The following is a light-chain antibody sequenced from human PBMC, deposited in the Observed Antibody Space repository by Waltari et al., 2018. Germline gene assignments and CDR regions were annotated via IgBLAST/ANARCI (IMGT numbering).Light chain of an antibody. Sequence: YTLTQPPSLSESLGRTVIISCTRSSGSIVSNDVHWFQQRPGSAPTIVIYENNLRPSGVPDRFSASIDRSSNSASLTISGLKTEDEADYYCQSYDSRNLVFGGGTKVTVL. CDR3: QSYDSRNLV. CDR1: SGSIVSND. CDR2: ENN. V-gene: IGLV6-57*03. J-gene: IGLJ2*01.